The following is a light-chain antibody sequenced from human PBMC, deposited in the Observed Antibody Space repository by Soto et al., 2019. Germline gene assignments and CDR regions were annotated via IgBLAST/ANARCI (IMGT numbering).Light chain of an antibody. J-gene: IGKJ3*01. CDR3: HQYYGSPFT. Sequence: DIVMTQSPDSLAVYLGERATINCKSSQSVLYNSNNKSYLAWYQQKPGHPPKLLIYWASTRESGVPDRFSGSGFGTDFTLTISSLQAEDVAVYYCHQYYGSPFTFGPGTKVEIK. V-gene: IGKV4-1*01. CDR2: WAS. CDR1: QSVLYNSNNKSY.